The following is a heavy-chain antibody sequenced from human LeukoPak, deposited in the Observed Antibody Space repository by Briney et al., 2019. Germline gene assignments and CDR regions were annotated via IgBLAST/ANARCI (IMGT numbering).Heavy chain of an antibody. D-gene: IGHD6-13*01. CDR3: AKGIAAAGGH. CDR2: ISGSGGGT. CDR1: GFTFSSFP. Sequence: GGSLRLSVAASGFTFSSFPMSGVRQAPGKGLEWVSAISGSGGGTYYADSVKGRFTISRDNSKNTLYLQMNSLRAEDTAVYYCAKGIAAAGGHWGQGTMVTVSS. J-gene: IGHJ3*01. V-gene: IGHV3-23*01.